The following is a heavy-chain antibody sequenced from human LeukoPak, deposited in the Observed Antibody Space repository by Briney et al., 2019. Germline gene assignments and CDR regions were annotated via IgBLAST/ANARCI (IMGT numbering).Heavy chain of an antibody. CDR1: GFTFSIYW. CDR3: ARAWSGYSPFDC. Sequence: GGSLRLSCAASGFTFSIYWMNWVRQAPGKGLEWVASINQDGSEKYYVDSVKGRFTISRDNGKNSLFLQMNSLRAEDTAVYYCARAWSGYSPFDCWGQGTLVTVSS. J-gene: IGHJ4*02. CDR2: INQDGSEK. V-gene: IGHV3-7*01. D-gene: IGHD3-3*01.